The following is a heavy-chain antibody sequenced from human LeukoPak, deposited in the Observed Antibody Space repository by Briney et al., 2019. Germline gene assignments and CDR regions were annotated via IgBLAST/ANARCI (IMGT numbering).Heavy chain of an antibody. Sequence: GGSLRLSCAASGFTFDDYAMHWVRQAPGKGLEWVSGISWNSGSIGYADSVKGRFTISRDNAKNSLYLQMNSLRAEDTAVYYCARDMYYYGSGSYPHYYYYYMDVWGKGTTVTISS. CDR1: GFTFDDYA. V-gene: IGHV3-9*01. CDR2: ISWNSGSI. J-gene: IGHJ6*03. D-gene: IGHD3-10*01. CDR3: ARDMYYYGSGSYPHYYYYYMDV.